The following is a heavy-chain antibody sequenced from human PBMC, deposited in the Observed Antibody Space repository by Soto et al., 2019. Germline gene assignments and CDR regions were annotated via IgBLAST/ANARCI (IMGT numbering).Heavy chain of an antibody. D-gene: IGHD6-13*01. Sequence: PSQTLSLTCAISGDSVSSNSAAWNWIRQSPSRGLEWLGRTYYRSKWYNDYAVSVKSRITINPDTSKNQFSLTLNSVTAADTAVYYCARGGGSPYHNHEFDFWGQGTLVTVSS. CDR2: TYYRSKWYN. V-gene: IGHV6-1*01. CDR1: GDSVSSNSAA. J-gene: IGHJ4*02. CDR3: ARGGGSPYHNHEFDF.